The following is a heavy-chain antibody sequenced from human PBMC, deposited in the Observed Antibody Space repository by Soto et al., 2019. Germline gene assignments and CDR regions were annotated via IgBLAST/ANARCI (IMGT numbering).Heavy chain of an antibody. CDR3: AREQRASYGRMEAFDI. Sequence: QVQLVQSGAAVKKPGSSVKVSCKASGGTFSSYAISWVRQAPGQGLEWMGGIIPIFGTANYAQKFQGRVTITADESTSTAYMELSSLRSEDTAVYYCAREQRASYGRMEAFDIWGQGTMVTVSS. CDR2: IIPIFGTA. D-gene: IGHD1-26*01. J-gene: IGHJ3*02. V-gene: IGHV1-69*01. CDR1: GGTFSSYA.